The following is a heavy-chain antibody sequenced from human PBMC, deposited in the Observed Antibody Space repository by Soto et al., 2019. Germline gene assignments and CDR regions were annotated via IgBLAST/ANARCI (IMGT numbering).Heavy chain of an antibody. J-gene: IGHJ5*02. CDR1: GGYISSGCYS. Sequence: SETLSLTCAVSGGYISSGCYSWSWIRQPPGKGLEWIGYIYYSGSTYYNPSLKSRVTISVDTSKNQFSLKLSSVTAADTAVYYCARVGGINWFDPWGQGTLVTVSS. D-gene: IGHD3-16*01. CDR3: ARVGGINWFDP. V-gene: IGHV4-31*11. CDR2: IYYSGST.